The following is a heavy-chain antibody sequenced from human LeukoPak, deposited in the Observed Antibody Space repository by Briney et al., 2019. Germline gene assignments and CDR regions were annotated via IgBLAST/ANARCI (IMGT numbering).Heavy chain of an antibody. CDR3: AKALNEWVVHPFDY. CDR2: IGASGGST. J-gene: IGHJ4*02. Sequence: PGGSLRLSCVVSGFTFNNYAMNWVRQAPGKGLEWVSGIGASGGSTYYADSVKGRFTITRDNSKNTLHLQMNSLKAEDTAVYYCAKALNEWVVHPFDYWGQGTLVTVSS. CDR1: GFTFNNYA. D-gene: IGHD6-19*01. V-gene: IGHV3-23*01.